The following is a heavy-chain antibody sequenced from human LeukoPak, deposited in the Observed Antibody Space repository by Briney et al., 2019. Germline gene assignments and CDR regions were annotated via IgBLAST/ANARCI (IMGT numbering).Heavy chain of an antibody. J-gene: IGHJ4*02. D-gene: IGHD5-18*01. Sequence: PGGALRLSCAGSGFTFISYWRHGGGQARGKGGVWVSRINGDGSSTHFADSVKGRFTISRDNAKNTLYLQMNSLRAEDTAVYYCARDAPGNTALDYWGQGTLVTVSS. CDR2: INGDGSST. V-gene: IGHV3-74*01. CDR3: ARDAPGNTALDY. CDR1: GFTFISYW.